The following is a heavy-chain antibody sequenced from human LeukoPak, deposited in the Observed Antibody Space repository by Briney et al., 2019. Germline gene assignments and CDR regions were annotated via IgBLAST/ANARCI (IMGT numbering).Heavy chain of an antibody. V-gene: IGHV1-69*04. Sequence: SVKVSCKASGGTFSSYAISWVRQAPGQGLEWMGRIIPIFGIANYAQKFQGRVTITADKSTSTAYMELSSLRSEDTAVYYCARGPGAAAGNPWGQGTLVTVSS. CDR2: IIPIFGIA. D-gene: IGHD6-13*01. CDR1: GGTFSSYA. J-gene: IGHJ5*02. CDR3: ARGPGAAAGNP.